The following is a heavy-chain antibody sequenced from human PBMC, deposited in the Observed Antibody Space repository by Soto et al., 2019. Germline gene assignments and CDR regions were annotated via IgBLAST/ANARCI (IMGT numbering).Heavy chain of an antibody. CDR1: GFTFSSYG. D-gene: IGHD3-10*01. CDR3: ARDERDSRSLDY. V-gene: IGHV3-33*01. CDR2: IWYDGSNK. Sequence: QVQLVESGGGVVQPGRSLRLSCAASGFTFSSYGMHWVRQAPGKGLEWVAVIWYDGSNKYYADSVKGRFTISRDNSKNTLYLQMNSLRAEDTAVYYCARDERDSRSLDYWGQGTLVTVSS. J-gene: IGHJ4*02.